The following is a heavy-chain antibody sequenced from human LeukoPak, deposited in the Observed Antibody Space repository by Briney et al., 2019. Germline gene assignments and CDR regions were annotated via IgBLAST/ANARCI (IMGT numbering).Heavy chain of an antibody. CDR1: GGSISSYY. D-gene: IGHD3-16*01. Sequence: PSETLSLTCTVSGGSISSYYWSWIRQPPGRGLEWIGYIYYSGSTNYNPSLKSRVTISVDTSKNQFSLKLSSVTAADTAVYYCARAVGDVWGSIPFDYWGQGTLVTVSS. CDR2: IYYSGST. CDR3: ARAVGDVWGSIPFDY. J-gene: IGHJ4*02. V-gene: IGHV4-59*01.